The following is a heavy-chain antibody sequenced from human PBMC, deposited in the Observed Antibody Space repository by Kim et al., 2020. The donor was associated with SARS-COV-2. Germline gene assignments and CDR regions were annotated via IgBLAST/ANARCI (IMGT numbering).Heavy chain of an antibody. J-gene: IGHJ5*01. D-gene: IGHD6-13*01. CDR3: ARQQSSSWYGWFDS. V-gene: IGHV4-39*01. Sequence: NTSLKSRVTIAVDTSKNQFSLKLNSVTAADTAVYYCARQQSSSWYGWFDSWGQGTLVTVSS.